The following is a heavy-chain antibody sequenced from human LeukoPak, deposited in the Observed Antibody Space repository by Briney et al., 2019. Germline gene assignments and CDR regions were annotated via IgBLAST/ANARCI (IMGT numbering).Heavy chain of an antibody. J-gene: IGHJ3*02. D-gene: IGHD6-19*01. CDR2: INHSGST. CDR3: ARDQQWLDI. CDR1: GGSFSGYY. Sequence: SETLSLTCAVYGGSFSGYYWSWIRQPPGKGLEWIGEINHSGSTNYNPSLKSRVTISVDTSKNQFSLKLSSVTAADTAVYYCARDQQWLDIWGQGTMVTVSS. V-gene: IGHV4-34*01.